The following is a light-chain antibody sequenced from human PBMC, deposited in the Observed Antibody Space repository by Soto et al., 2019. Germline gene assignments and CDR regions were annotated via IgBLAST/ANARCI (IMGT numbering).Light chain of an antibody. V-gene: IGKV3D-15*01. CDR3: QQYNNWPLT. Sequence: MTQSPSSLSASVGDRVTITCRASRGISNYLAWYQQKPGQAPRLLIYGASTRATGIPARFSGSGSGTEFTLTISSLQSEDFAVYYCQQYNNWPLTFGGGTKVEIK. CDR1: RGISNY. CDR2: GAS. J-gene: IGKJ4*01.